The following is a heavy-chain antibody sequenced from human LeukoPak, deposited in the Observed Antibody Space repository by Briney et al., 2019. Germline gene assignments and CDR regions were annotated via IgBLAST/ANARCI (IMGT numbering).Heavy chain of an antibody. CDR2: IYYRGST. CDR3: ARGTDYYDSSGYYYTPLFDY. D-gene: IGHD3-22*01. J-gene: IGHJ4*02. Sequence: SQTLSLTCTVSGGSISSGGYYWSWIRQHPGKGLEWIGYIYYRGSTYYNPSLKSRVTISVDTSKNQFSLKLSSVTAADTAVYYCARGTDYYDSSGYYYTPLFDYWGQGTLATVSS. CDR1: GGSISSGGYY. V-gene: IGHV4-31*03.